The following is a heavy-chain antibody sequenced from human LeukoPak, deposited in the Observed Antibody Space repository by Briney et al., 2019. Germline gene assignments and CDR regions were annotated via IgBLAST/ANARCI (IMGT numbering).Heavy chain of an antibody. V-gene: IGHV4-39*01. D-gene: IGHD5-18*01. J-gene: IGHJ4*02. CDR2: IYYSGST. CDR1: GGSISSGGYY. Sequence: PSQTLSLTCTVSGGSISSGGYYWSWIRQHPGKGLEWIGSIYYSGSTYYNPSLKSRVTISVDTSKNQFSLKLSSVTAADTAVYYCARYTAMVTWGQSGFDYWGQGTLVTVSS. CDR3: ARYTAMVTWGQSGFDY.